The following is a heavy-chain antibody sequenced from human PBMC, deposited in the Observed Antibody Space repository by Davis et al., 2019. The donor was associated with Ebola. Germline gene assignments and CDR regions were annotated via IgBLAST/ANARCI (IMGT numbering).Heavy chain of an antibody. J-gene: IGHJ4*02. D-gene: IGHD4-23*01. Sequence: PGGSLRLSCAASGFTFSSYWMSWVRQAPGKGLEWVANIKQDGSEKYYVDSVKGRFTISRDNSKNTLYLQMNSLRAEDTAVYYCAKDSAFANGGNSEGDFDYWGQGTLVTVSS. CDR3: AKDSAFANGGNSEGDFDY. CDR2: IKQDGSEK. V-gene: IGHV3-7*03. CDR1: GFTFSSYW.